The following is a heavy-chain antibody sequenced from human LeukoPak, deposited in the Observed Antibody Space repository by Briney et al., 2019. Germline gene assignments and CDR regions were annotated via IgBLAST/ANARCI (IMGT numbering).Heavy chain of an antibody. V-gene: IGHV1-69*13. Sequence: SVKVSCKASGGTISCYAIMWVRQAPGQGLEWMGGIIPMFDTADYAQKFQGRVTFTADESTNTAYMELSSLRSEDTAVYYCARGYSGYHDAFHIWGQGTMVTVSS. CDR1: GGTISCYA. D-gene: IGHD1-26*01. CDR2: IIPMFDTA. J-gene: IGHJ3*02. CDR3: ARGYSGYHDAFHI.